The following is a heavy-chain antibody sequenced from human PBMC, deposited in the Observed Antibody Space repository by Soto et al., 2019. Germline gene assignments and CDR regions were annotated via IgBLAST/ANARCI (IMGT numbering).Heavy chain of an antibody. CDR1: GFTFSSYE. Sequence: VQLVESGGDLVQPGGSLRLSCAASGFTFSSYEMNWVRQAPGKGLEWVSYISSTGTSMDYADSVKGRFTISRDNAKNSLFLHVNSLRAEDTAVYYCVKVLARGVGVPRFYFDSWGQGALVTVSS. CDR2: ISSTGTSM. CDR3: VKVLARGVGVPRFYFDS. V-gene: IGHV3-48*03. J-gene: IGHJ4*02. D-gene: IGHD2-2*01.